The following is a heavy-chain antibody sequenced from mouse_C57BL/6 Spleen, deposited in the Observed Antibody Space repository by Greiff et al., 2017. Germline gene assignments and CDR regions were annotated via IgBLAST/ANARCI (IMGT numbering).Heavy chain of an antibody. CDR2: IDPSDSYT. CDR3: AREGDGSSYFDY. J-gene: IGHJ2*01. D-gene: IGHD1-1*01. CDR1: GYTFTSYW. V-gene: IGHV1-50*01. Sequence: QVQLQQPGAELVKPGASVKLSCKASGYTFTSYWMQWVKQRPGQGLEWIGEIDPSDSYTNYNQKFKGKATLTVDTSSSTAYMQLSSLTSEDAAVYYCAREGDGSSYFDYWGKGTTLTVSS.